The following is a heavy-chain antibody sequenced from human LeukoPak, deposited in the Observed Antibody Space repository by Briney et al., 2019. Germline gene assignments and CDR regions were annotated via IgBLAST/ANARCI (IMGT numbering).Heavy chain of an antibody. CDR2: IYYTGTT. Sequence: SETLSLTCAVSGGSISSSTSYWGWIRQPPGKGLEWIGSIYYTGTTYYNPSLKSRVTISGDTSKNLFPLKLTSVTAADTGVYYCAMTDDILIASSYWGQGTSVTVSS. D-gene: IGHD3-9*01. J-gene: IGHJ4*02. V-gene: IGHV4-39*06. CDR1: GGSISSSTSY. CDR3: AMTDDILIASSY.